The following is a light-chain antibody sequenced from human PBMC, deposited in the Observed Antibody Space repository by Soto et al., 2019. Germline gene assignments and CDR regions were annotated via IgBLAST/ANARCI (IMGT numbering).Light chain of an antibody. CDR2: DAS. Sequence: DIQMTQSPSTLSAFLGDRVTITCRASQSISSRLAWYQQKPGKAPKFLIYDASSLESGVPSRFSGSGSGTQFTLTISSLQPDDSATYYCQQFNSYPLTFGGGTRWIS. J-gene: IGKJ4*01. CDR3: QQFNSYPLT. CDR1: QSISSR. V-gene: IGKV1-5*01.